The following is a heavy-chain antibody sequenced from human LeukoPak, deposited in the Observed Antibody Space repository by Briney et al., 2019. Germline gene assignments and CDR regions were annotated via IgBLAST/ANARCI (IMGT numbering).Heavy chain of an antibody. J-gene: IGHJ4*02. CDR3: AKAEDRHYYDTHPHFDY. CDR2: IRYDGSNK. CDR1: GFTFSSYG. D-gene: IGHD3-22*01. Sequence: GGSLRLSCAASGFTFSSYGMHWVRQALGKGLEWVAFIRYDGSNKYYADSVKGRFTISRDNSKNTLYLQMNSLRAEDTAVYYCAKAEDRHYYDTHPHFDYWGQGTLVTISS. V-gene: IGHV3-30*02.